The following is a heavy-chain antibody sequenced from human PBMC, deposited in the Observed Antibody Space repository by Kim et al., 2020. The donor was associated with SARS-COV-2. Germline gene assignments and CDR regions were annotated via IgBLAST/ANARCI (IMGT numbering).Heavy chain of an antibody. CDR1: GFTFSSYA. V-gene: IGHV3-23*01. Sequence: GGSLRLSCTASGFTFSSYAMSWVRQAQGKGLEWVSLIGGGGGPTYFADSGKGRFTISRDNSKNTLYLQMNSLRAEDTAVYDCAKHLAKGIWSFDYWGQG. D-gene: IGHD2-8*02. CDR2: IGGGGGPT. J-gene: IGHJ4*02. CDR3: AKHLAKGIWSFDY.